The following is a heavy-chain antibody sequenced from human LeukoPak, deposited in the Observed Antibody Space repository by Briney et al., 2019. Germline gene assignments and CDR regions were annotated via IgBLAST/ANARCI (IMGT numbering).Heavy chain of an antibody. CDR1: GFTFSDYT. CDR3: ARGGYSGYDQTSYYGMDV. Sequence: PGGSLRLSCAASGFTFSDYTMNWVRQAPGKGLEWVSSISGGSRSIYYVDSVKGRFTISRDNAKNSLYLQMNSLRAEDTAVYYCARGGYSGYDQTSYYGMDVWGQGTTVTVSS. D-gene: IGHD5-12*01. V-gene: IGHV3-21*01. J-gene: IGHJ6*02. CDR2: ISGGSRSI.